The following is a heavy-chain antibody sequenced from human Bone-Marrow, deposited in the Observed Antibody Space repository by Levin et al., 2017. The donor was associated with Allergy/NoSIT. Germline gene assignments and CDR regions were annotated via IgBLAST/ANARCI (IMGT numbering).Heavy chain of an antibody. D-gene: IGHD2-21*02. J-gene: IGHJ3*02. CDR3: ARDGGDWQISDSFDI. Sequence: SETLSLTCTVSGGSISSGSYYWSWIRKPAGMGLEWIGRIYPSGSTIYNPSLKIRVTISIDTSKNHFSLNLTSATAADTAVYYCARDGGDWQISDSFDIWGQGTMVTVSS. CDR2: IYPSGST. V-gene: IGHV4-61*02. CDR1: GGSISSGSYY.